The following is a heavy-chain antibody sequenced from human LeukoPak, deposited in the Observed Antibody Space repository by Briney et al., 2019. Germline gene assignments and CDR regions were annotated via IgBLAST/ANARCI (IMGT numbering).Heavy chain of an antibody. CDR1: GYSFTNYW. Sequence: GESLKISCKGSGYSFTNYWIGWVRQMPGKGLEWMGIIYPGDSDTRYSPSFQGQVTLSADKSISTAYLQWTSLKASDTAMYYCARRSGIATPLFEYWGQGTLVTVSS. CDR2: IYPGDSDT. V-gene: IGHV5-51*01. CDR3: ARRSGIATPLFEY. D-gene: IGHD6-6*01. J-gene: IGHJ4*02.